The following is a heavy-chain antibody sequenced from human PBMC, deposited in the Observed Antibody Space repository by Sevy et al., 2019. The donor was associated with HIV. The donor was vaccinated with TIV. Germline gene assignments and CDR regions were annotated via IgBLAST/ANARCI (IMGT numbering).Heavy chain of an antibody. CDR1: GFNFNIYW. D-gene: IGHD2-21*02. J-gene: IGHJ4*02. V-gene: IGHV3-74*01. CDR3: ANFDCGGDCNG. CDR2: INMDGTST. Sequence: GSLRLSCAASGFNFNIYWMHWVRQAPGKGLVWVSLINMDGTSTSYADSVKGRFTISRDNAKNTLFLQMNSLSAEDTAVYYCANFDCGGDCNGWGRGTLVTVSS.